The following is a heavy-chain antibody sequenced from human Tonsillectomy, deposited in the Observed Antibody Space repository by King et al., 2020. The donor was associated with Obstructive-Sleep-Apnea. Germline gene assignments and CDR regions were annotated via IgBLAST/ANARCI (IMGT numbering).Heavy chain of an antibody. Sequence: QLQESGPGLVKPSETLSLTCIVSGGSISSRSYYWGWIRQPPGKGLEWIGSIHYSGSTYYNPSLKSRVTISVNTSKNHFSLKLGSVTAADTAVDYCAGGSGSYGGIYFYYYYAMDVWGQGTTVTVSS. V-gene: IGHV4-39*07. D-gene: IGHD3-10*01. J-gene: IGHJ6*02. CDR3: AGGSGSYGGIYFYYYYAMDV. CDR1: GGSISSRSYY. CDR2: IHYSGST.